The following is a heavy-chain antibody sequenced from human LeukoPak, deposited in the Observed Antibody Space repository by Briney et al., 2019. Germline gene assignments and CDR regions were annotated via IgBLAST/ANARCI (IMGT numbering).Heavy chain of an antibody. CDR1: GFTVSSNY. CDR2: IWYDGSNK. Sequence: GGSLRLSCAASGFTVSSNYMNWVRQAPGKGLEWVAVIWYDGSNKYYADSVKGRFTISRDNSKNTLYLQMNSLRAEDTAVYYCAKDYYDSSGHLDYWGQGTLVTVSS. V-gene: IGHV3-33*06. CDR3: AKDYYDSSGHLDY. D-gene: IGHD3-22*01. J-gene: IGHJ4*02.